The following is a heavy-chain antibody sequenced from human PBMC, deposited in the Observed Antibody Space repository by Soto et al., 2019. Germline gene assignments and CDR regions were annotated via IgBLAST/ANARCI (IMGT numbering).Heavy chain of an antibody. CDR3: ARYRYSDSLKEYYFDY. CDR2: LYYTGST. V-gene: IGHV4-30-4*01. Sequence: PSETLSLTCTVSGGSINSGDYYWSWIRQPPGKGLEWIGNLYYTGSTYYNPSLKSRVTISVDTSKKQSSLMVTSVTAADTAVYYCARYRYSDSLKEYYFDYWGQGTLVTVSS. D-gene: IGHD3-22*01. CDR1: GGSINSGDYY. J-gene: IGHJ4*02.